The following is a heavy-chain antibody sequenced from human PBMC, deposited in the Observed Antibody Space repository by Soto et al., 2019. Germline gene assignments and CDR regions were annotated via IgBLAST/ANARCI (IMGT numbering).Heavy chain of an antibody. CDR2: LSYDGSNK. CDR1: GFTFSSYG. V-gene: IGHV3-30*18. J-gene: IGHJ4*02. Sequence: GWSLRLSCAASGFTFSSYGMHWVRQAPGKGLEGVAVLSYDGSNKYSADSVKGRFTISRDNSKNTLYLQMSSLRAEDTAVYYCAKDHPDFWSGYFDYWGQGTLVTVPQ. CDR3: AKDHPDFWSGYFDY. D-gene: IGHD3-3*01.